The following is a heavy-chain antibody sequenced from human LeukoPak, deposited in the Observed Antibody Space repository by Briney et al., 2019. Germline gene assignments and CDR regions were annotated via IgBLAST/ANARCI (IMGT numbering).Heavy chain of an antibody. CDR3: AREDGYNQRGDAFDI. J-gene: IGHJ3*02. Sequence: GGSLRLSCAASDFSFITYAMSWVRQAPGKGLEWVSSISSRSSYIYYADSVKGRFTISRDNAKNSLYLQMNSLRAEDTAVYYCAREDGYNQRGDAFDIWGQGTMVTVSS. V-gene: IGHV3-21*01. CDR2: ISSRSSYI. D-gene: IGHD5-24*01. CDR1: DFSFITYA.